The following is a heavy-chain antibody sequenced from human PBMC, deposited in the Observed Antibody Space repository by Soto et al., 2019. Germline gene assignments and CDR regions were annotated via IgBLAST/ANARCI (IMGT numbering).Heavy chain of an antibody. D-gene: IGHD2-15*01. CDR3: ARGHLPGGNTFYYDY. CDR2: ISHSGSST. V-gene: IGHV4-34*01. J-gene: IGHJ4*02. CDR1: GGSFSGNY. Sequence: QVQLQQWGAGLLKPSETLSLTCTFYGGSFSGNYWSWIRQPPGMGLEWIGEISHSGSSTNYNPSLKSRVTISVDTSKNQFSLKLSSVTAADTAMYYCARGHLPGGNTFYYDYWGQGTLVTVSS.